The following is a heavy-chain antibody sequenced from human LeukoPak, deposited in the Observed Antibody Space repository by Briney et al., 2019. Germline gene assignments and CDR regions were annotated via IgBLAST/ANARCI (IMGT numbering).Heavy chain of an antibody. CDR2: LNWNGGST. CDR3: ARARYYYDSSGFKADWFDP. Sequence: GGSLRLSCAASGFTFDDYGMSWVRQAPGKGLEWVSGLNWNGGSTGYADSVKGRFTISRDNAKNSLYLQMNSLRAEDTALYYCARARYYYDSSGFKADWFDPWGQGTLVTVSS. V-gene: IGHV3-20*04. CDR1: GFTFDDYG. D-gene: IGHD3-22*01. J-gene: IGHJ5*02.